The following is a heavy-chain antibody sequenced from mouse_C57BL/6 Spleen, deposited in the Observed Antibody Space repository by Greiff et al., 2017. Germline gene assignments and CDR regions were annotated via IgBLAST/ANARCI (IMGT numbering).Heavy chain of an antibody. J-gene: IGHJ2*01. CDR2: IDPSDSET. D-gene: IGHD2-5*01. Sequence: QVQLQQPGAELVRPGSSVKLSCKASGYTFTSYWMHWVKQRPIQGLEWIGNIDPSDSETHYNQKFKDKATLTVDKSSSTAYMQLSSLTSEDSAVYYCARERAYYSNSFDYWGQGTTLTVSS. CDR1: GYTFTSYW. CDR3: ARERAYYSNSFDY. V-gene: IGHV1-52*01.